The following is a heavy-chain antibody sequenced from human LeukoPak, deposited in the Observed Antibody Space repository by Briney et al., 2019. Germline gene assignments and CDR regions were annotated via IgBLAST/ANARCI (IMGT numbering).Heavy chain of an antibody. CDR2: INPSGGST. J-gene: IGHJ4*02. CDR3: ACSSRAWWLLYHYAFDY. D-gene: IGHD3-3*01. CDR1: GYTFTSYY. V-gene: IGHV1-46*01. Sequence: ASVKVSCKASGYTFTSYYMHWVRQTPGQGLEWMGIINPSGGSTSYAQKYQGRVTMTRDTSTSTVYMELSSLRSEDTAVYYCACSSRAWWLLYHYAFDYWGQGTLVTVSS.